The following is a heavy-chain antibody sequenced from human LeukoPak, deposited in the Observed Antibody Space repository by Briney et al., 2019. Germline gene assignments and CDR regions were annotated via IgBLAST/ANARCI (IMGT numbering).Heavy chain of an antibody. CDR1: GFTFSDYY. CDR3: ATTGLLGDIP. V-gene: IGHV3-11*01. J-gene: IGHJ5*02. Sequence: GGSLRLSCAASGFTFSDYYMSWIRQAPGKGLEWLSYISKNGKTIYYADSVKGRFTISRDNAKRSVYLQMNSLRAEDTAVYYCATTGLLGDIPWGQGTLVSVSS. CDR2: ISKNGKTI. D-gene: IGHD2-21*01.